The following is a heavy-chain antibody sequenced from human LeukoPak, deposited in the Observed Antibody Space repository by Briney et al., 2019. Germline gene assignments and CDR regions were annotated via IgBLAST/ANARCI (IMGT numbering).Heavy chain of an antibody. J-gene: IGHJ4*02. CDR1: GFSLSRYG. CDR2: ISYDGSNE. Sequence: SGGSLRLSCAASGFSLSRYGRHWTRQAPGKGLEWVAVISYDGSNEYYADSVMGRITISRDYSKNTLYLQMNSLRAEDTAGYYCAKARNYGDYVGTKFDYWGQGALVTVSS. CDR3: AKARNYGDYVGTKFDY. V-gene: IGHV3-30*18. D-gene: IGHD4-17*01.